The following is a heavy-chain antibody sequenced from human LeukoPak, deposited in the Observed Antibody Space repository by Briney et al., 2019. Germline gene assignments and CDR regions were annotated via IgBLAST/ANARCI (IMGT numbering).Heavy chain of an antibody. CDR3: AREGTYYDFWSGYSEYYFDY. CDR1: GGSISSGDYY. CDR2: IYYSGST. D-gene: IGHD3-3*01. V-gene: IGHV4-30-4*08. J-gene: IGHJ4*02. Sequence: SETRSLTCTVSGGSISSGDYYWSWIRQPPGKGLEWIGYIYYSGSTYYNPSLKSRVTISVDTSKNQFSLKLSSVTAADTAVYYCAREGTYYDFWSGYSEYYFDYWGQGTLVTVSS.